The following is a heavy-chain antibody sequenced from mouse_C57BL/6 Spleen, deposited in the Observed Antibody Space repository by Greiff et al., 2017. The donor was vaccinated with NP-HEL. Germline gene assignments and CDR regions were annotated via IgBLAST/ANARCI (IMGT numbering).Heavy chain of an antibody. Sequence: QVQLQQSGAELVRPGTSVKVSCTASGYAFTNYLIEWVKQRPGQGLEWIGVINPGSGGTNYNEKFKGKATLTADKSSSTAYMQLSSLTSEDSAVYFCARGLRDAMDYWGQGTSVTVSS. CDR1: GYAFTNYL. D-gene: IGHD2-2*01. CDR3: ARGLRDAMDY. CDR2: INPGSGGT. J-gene: IGHJ4*01. V-gene: IGHV1-54*01.